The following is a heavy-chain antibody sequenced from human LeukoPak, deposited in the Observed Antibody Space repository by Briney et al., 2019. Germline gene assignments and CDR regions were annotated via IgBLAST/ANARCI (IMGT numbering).Heavy chain of an antibody. D-gene: IGHD6-13*01. J-gene: IGHJ4*02. CDR3: ARFSSSWYGYYFDY. V-gene: IGHV1-2*06. CDR1: GYTFTGYY. CDR2: INPNSGGT. Sequence: GASVKVSCKASGYTFTGYYMHWVRQAPGQGLEWMGRINPNSGGTNYAQKFQGRVTMTRDTSISTVYMELSRLRSDDTAVYYCARFSSSWYGYYFDYWGQGTLVTVSS.